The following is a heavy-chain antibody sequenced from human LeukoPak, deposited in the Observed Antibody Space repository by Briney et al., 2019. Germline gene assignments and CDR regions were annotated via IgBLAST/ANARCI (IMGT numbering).Heavy chain of an antibody. CDR2: INPNSGGT. D-gene: IGHD5-12*01. CDR3: ARDDGGYEAYFDY. Sequence: ASVKVSCKASGYTFTGYYMHWVRQAPGQGLEWMGWINPNSGGTNYAQKFQGRVTMTRDKSISTAYMELSRLRSDDTAVYYCARDDGGYEAYFDYWGQGTLVTVSS. CDR1: GYTFTGYY. J-gene: IGHJ4*02. V-gene: IGHV1-2*02.